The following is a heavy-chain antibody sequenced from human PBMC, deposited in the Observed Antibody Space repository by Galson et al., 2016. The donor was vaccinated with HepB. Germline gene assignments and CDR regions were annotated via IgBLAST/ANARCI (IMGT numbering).Heavy chain of an antibody. CDR3: ASGHYTSYYYYGMDV. CDR2: IIPLFGTA. Sequence: SCKASGGTFSSYAINWVRQAPGQGLEWMGGIIPLFGTANYAQMFQGRVTITADESTSTAYMELSSLRSEDTAVYYCASGHYTSYYYYGMDVWGQGTTVTVSS. D-gene: IGHD4-11*01. V-gene: IGHV1-69*01. CDR1: GGTFSSYA. J-gene: IGHJ6*02.